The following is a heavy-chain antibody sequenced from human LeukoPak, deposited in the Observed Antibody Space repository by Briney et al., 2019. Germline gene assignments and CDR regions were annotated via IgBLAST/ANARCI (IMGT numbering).Heavy chain of an antibody. V-gene: IGHV3-48*04. CDR1: GFTFSSYS. Sequence: PGGSLRLSCAASGFTFSSYSINWVRQAPGKGLEWVSYIRSSSSTIYYADSVKGRFTISTDNAKNSLYLQMNSLRAEDTAVYYCARHNYDFWSVYMDVWGKGTTVTVSS. CDR3: ARHNYDFWSVYMDV. J-gene: IGHJ6*03. D-gene: IGHD3-3*01. CDR2: IRSSSSTI.